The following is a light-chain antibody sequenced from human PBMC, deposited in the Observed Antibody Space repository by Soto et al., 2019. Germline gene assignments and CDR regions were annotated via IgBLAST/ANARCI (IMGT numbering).Light chain of an antibody. J-gene: IGKJ5*01. CDR1: QSVGYS. V-gene: IGKV3-20*01. Sequence: ENVLTQSPGTLSLSPGARATLSCRARQSVGYSLAWYQQRPGQAPTLLISDASTRAPGIPDRFSGSGSGTDFTLTISRLQPEDYALYYCQQYGPSLITFGQGTRLESK. CDR2: DAS. CDR3: QQYGPSLIT.